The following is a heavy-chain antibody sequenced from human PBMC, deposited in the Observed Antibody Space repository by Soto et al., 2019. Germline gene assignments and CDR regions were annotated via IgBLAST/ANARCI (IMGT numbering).Heavy chain of an antibody. CDR3: ARVRRSLYQLFLFDY. D-gene: IGHD2-2*01. Sequence: PSETLSLTCAVYGGSLSGYYWSWIRQPPGKGLEWIGEINHSGSTNYNPSLKSRVTISVDTSKNQFSLKLSSVTAADTAVYYCARVRRSLYQLFLFDYWGQGTLVTVSS. CDR1: GGSLSGYY. CDR2: INHSGST. J-gene: IGHJ4*02. V-gene: IGHV4-34*01.